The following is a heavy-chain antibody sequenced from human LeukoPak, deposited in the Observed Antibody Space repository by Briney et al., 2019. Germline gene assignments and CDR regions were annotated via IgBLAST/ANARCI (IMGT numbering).Heavy chain of an antibody. CDR1: GYTFTSYG. Sequence: ASVKVSCKASGYTFTSYGISWVRQAPGQGLEWMGWISAYNGNTNYAQKLQGRVTMTTGTSTSTAYMELRSLRSDDTAVYYCAREVTMVRGVIGYWYFDLWGRGTLVTVSS. CDR2: ISAYNGNT. D-gene: IGHD3-10*01. V-gene: IGHV1-18*01. J-gene: IGHJ2*01. CDR3: AREVTMVRGVIGYWYFDL.